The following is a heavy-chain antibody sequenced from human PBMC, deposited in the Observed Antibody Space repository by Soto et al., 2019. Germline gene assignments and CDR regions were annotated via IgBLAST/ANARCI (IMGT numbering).Heavy chain of an antibody. Sequence: SETLSLTCTVSGGSISSYYCSCSRQPAGKGLEWIGRIYTSGSTNYNPSLKSRVTMSVDTSKNQFSLKLSSVTAADTAVYYCARVSRLADLNLWGQGTPVTVSS. J-gene: IGHJ5*02. CDR2: IYTSGST. CDR3: ARVSRLADLNL. CDR1: GGSISSYY. V-gene: IGHV4-4*07.